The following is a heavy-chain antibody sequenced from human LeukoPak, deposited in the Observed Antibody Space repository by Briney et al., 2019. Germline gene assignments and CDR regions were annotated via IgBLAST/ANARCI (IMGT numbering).Heavy chain of an antibody. Sequence: ASVKVSCKASGYTFTSYGISWERQAPGQGLEWMGWISAYNGNTNYAQKLQGRVTMTTDTSTSTAYMELRSLRSDDTAVYYCARVGGMGAAGTHFDYWGQGTLVTVSS. CDR1: GYTFTSYG. CDR2: ISAYNGNT. D-gene: IGHD6-13*01. V-gene: IGHV1-18*01. CDR3: ARVGGMGAAGTHFDY. J-gene: IGHJ4*02.